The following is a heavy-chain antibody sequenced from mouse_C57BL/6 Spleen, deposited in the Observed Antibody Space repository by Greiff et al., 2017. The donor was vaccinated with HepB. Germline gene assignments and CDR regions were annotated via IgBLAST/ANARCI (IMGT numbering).Heavy chain of an antibody. J-gene: IGHJ3*01. Sequence: QVQLQQPGAELVRPGSSVKLSCKASGYTFTSYWMDWVKQRPGQGLEWIGNIYPSDSETHYNQKFKDKATLTVDKSSSTAYMQLSSLTSEDSAVYYCARSHDYGSPWFAYWGQGTLVTVSA. CDR1: GYTFTSYW. V-gene: IGHV1-61*01. D-gene: IGHD1-1*01. CDR2: IYPSDSET. CDR3: ARSHDYGSPWFAY.